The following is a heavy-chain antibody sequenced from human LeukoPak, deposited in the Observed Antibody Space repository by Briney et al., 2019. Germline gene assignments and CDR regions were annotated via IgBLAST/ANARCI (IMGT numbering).Heavy chain of an antibody. D-gene: IGHD3-10*01. CDR2: ISPDSGDT. J-gene: IGHJ4*02. Sequence: ASVKVSCKASGYTSTGYYMHWVRQAPGQGLEWMGWISPDSGDTNYAQKFRGRVTMTRDTSISTAYMELSRLTSDDTAVYYCARGRSEFGELLFDYWGQGTLVTVSS. CDR3: ARGRSEFGELLFDY. CDR1: GYTSTGYY. V-gene: IGHV1-2*02.